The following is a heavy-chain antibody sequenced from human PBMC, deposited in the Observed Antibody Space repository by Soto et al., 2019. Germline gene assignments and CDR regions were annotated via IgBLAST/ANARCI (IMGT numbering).Heavy chain of an antibody. V-gene: IGHV1-3*01. D-gene: IGHD1-26*01. CDR2: INAGNGNT. CDR3: ARGVGSGLSDY. CDR1: GYTFTSYA. J-gene: IGHJ4*02. Sequence: ASVKVSCKASGYTFTSYAMHWVRQAPGQRLEWMGWINAGNGNTKYSQKFQGRVTITRDTSASTAYMELSSLRSGDTAVYYCARGVGSGLSDYWGQGTLVTVSS.